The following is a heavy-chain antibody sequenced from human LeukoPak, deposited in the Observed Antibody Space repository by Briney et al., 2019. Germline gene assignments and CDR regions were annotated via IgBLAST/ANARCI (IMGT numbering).Heavy chain of an antibody. V-gene: IGHV3-20*04. Sequence: GGSLRLSCAASGFTFDDYGMSWVRQAPGKGLEWVSGINWNGGSTGYADSVKGRFTISRDSAKNSLYLQMNTLRAEDTAVYYCANQRGGRYKDAFDIWGQGTMVAVFS. CDR2: INWNGGST. CDR3: ANQRGGRYKDAFDI. CDR1: GFTFDDYG. J-gene: IGHJ3*02. D-gene: IGHD6-19*01.